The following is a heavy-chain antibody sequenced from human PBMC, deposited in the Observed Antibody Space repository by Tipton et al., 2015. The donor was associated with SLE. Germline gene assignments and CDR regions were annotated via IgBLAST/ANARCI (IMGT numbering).Heavy chain of an antibody. D-gene: IGHD3-3*01. J-gene: IGHJ4*02. Sequence: TLSLTCVVSGYSISSAYSWGWFRQPPGKGLEWIGYIYFTGSTNYDPSLKGRVTISVDTSKKQFSLKLSSVTAADTAVYFCARVGNYDLDNWGQGTLVTVSS. V-gene: IGHV4-59*01. CDR3: ARVGNYDLDN. CDR2: IYFTGST. CDR1: GYSISSAYS.